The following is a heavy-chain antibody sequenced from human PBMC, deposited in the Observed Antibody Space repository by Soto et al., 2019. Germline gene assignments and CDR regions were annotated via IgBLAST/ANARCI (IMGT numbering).Heavy chain of an antibody. CDR2: IRSKAYGGTT. CDR3: TRVSDYGDYTTYAFDI. V-gene: IGHV3-49*04. J-gene: IGHJ3*02. CDR1: WFTLGDFG. D-gene: IGHD4-17*01. Sequence: GGRLGVSYSGSWFTLGDFGISRVRQAPGKGVGWVGFIRSKAYGGTTEYAASVKGRFTISRDDSKSIAYLQMNSLKTEDTAVYYCTRVSDYGDYTTYAFDIWGQGTMVTVSS.